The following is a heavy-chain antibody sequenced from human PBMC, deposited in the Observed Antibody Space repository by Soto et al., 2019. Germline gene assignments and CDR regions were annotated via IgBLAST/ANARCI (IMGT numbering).Heavy chain of an antibody. CDR3: ARSGLPFDY. CDR2: IIRNGGST. J-gene: IGHJ4*02. CDR1: GFTFSSYA. Sequence: EVQLVESGGGLVQPGGSLRLSCAASGFTFSSYAMHWVRQAPGKGLEYVSGIIRNGGSTYYANSVKGRFTISRDNSKSTLYLQVGSLRAEDMAVYYCARSGLPFDYWGQGTLVTVSS. V-gene: IGHV3-64*01. D-gene: IGHD2-21*02.